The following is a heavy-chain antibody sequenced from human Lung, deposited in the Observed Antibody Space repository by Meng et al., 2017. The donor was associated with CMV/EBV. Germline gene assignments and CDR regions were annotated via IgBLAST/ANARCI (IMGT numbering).Heavy chain of an antibody. Sequence: SETLSLTCAISGDSVSSNSAAWNWIRQSPSRGLEWLGRTYYRSKWYDDYAMAVKSRITINPDTSKNQFSLQLNSVTPEDTAVYYCARDYYDSGAYYYTEEYYHVLDVWGQGTTVTVSS. J-gene: IGHJ6*02. V-gene: IGHV6-1*01. CDR2: TYYRSKWYD. CDR3: ARDYYDSGAYYYTEEYYHVLDV. D-gene: IGHD3-22*01. CDR1: GDSVSSNSAA.